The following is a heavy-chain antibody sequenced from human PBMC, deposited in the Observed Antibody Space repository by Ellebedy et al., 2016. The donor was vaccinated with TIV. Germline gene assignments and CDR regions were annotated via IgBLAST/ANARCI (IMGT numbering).Heavy chain of an antibody. V-gene: IGHV3-21*06. CDR3: ARGGGYCSSTNCHYWFDT. Sequence: GESLKISCVDSEFTFNNHGMNWVRQAPGKGLEWVSSISSSSYYIYYADSVKGRFTISRDNAKNSLYLQMNSLRAEDTAVYYCARGGGYCSSTNCHYWFDTWGQGTLVTVSS. J-gene: IGHJ5*02. CDR1: EFTFNNHG. CDR2: ISSSSYYI. D-gene: IGHD2-2*01.